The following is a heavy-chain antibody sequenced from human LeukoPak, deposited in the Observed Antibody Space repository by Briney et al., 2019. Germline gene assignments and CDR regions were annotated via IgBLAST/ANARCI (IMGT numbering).Heavy chain of an antibody. Sequence: GGSLRLSCAASGFTFSSYAMSWVRQAPGKGLEWVSAISGSGGSTYYADSVKGRFTISRDNSKNTLYLQMNSLRAGDTAVYYCANLREYQLLWFDRWGQGTLVTVSS. CDR1: GFTFSSYA. V-gene: IGHV3-23*01. J-gene: IGHJ5*02. CDR2: ISGSGGST. CDR3: ANLREYQLLWFDR. D-gene: IGHD2-2*01.